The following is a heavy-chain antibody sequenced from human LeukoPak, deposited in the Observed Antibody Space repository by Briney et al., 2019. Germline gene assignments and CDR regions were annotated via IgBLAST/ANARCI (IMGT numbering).Heavy chain of an antibody. CDR3: AKDARATPDGFDF. Sequence: GGSLRLSCTASGFTFSSYAMTWVRQAPGKGLEWVSGIGRSGADTYYTDSVKGRFTISRDNSKNTLYLQMNNLRGDDTAVFYCAKDARATPDGFDFWGQGTLVTVSS. V-gene: IGHV3-23*01. D-gene: IGHD2-15*01. CDR1: GFTFSSYA. CDR2: IGRSGADT. J-gene: IGHJ4*02.